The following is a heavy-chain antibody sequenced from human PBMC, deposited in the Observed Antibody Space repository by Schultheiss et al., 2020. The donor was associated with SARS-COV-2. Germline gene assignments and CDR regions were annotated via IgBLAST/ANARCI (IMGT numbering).Heavy chain of an antibody. CDR2: ISSSSSTI. Sequence: GGSLRLSCAASGFTFSSYEMNWVRQAPGKGLEWVSYISSSSSTIYYADSVKGRFTISRDNAKNSLYLQMNSLRAEDTAVYYCARDQRSDYGDYVDGVGGGVDIWGQGTMVTVSS. CDR3: ARDQRSDYGDYVDGVGGGVDI. D-gene: IGHD4-17*01. J-gene: IGHJ3*02. V-gene: IGHV3-48*03. CDR1: GFTFSSYE.